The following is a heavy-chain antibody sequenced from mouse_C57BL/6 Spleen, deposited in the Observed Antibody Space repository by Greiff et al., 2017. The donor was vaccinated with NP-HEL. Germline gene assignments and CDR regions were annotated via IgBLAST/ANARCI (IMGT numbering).Heavy chain of an antibody. J-gene: IGHJ2*01. CDR2: IYPRSGNT. CDR3: ARSGYDYDVDY. Sequence: VQLQESGAELARPGASVKLSCKASGYTFTSYGISWVKQRTGQGLEWIGEIYPRSGNTYYNEKFKGKATLTADKSSSTAYMELRSLTSEDSAVYFCARSGYDYDVDYWGQGTTLTVSS. CDR1: GYTFTSYG. D-gene: IGHD2-4*01. V-gene: IGHV1-81*01.